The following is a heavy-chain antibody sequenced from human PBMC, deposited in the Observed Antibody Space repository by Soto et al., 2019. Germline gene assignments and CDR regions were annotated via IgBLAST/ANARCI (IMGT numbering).Heavy chain of an antibody. CDR2: ISYDGSNK. CDR1: GFTFSSYA. V-gene: IGHV3-30-3*01. CDR3: DREVRSSSGWYCYFDY. D-gene: IGHD6-19*01. J-gene: IGHJ4*02. Sequence: GGSLRLSCAASGFTFSSYAMHWVRQAPGKGLEWVAVISYDGSNKYYADSVKGRFTISRDNSKNTLYLQMNSLRAEDTAVYYCDREVRSSSGWYCYFDYWGKGTLVTVS.